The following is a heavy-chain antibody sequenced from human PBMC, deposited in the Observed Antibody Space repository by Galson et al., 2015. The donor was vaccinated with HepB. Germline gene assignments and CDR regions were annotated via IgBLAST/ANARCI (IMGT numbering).Heavy chain of an antibody. J-gene: IGHJ6*02. Sequence: SVKVSCKASGYTFSGYGITWLRQAPGQGLEWMGWVNMYNMNTYYAQKFKGRVTMTTDESTSTAYVELRSLRSDDTAVYYCARPAPFYTSGSHKACYGMDFWGQGTTVIVSS. D-gene: IGHD3-10*01. V-gene: IGHV1-18*04. CDR1: GYTFSGYG. CDR2: VNMYNMNT. CDR3: ARPAPFYTSGSHKACYGMDF.